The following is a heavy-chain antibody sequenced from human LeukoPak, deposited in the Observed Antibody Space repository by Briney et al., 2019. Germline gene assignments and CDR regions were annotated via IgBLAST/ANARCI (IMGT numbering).Heavy chain of an antibody. CDR1: GYTFTTYG. CDR3: ASCDYGDYCY. J-gene: IGHJ4*02. CDR2: ISAYNGNT. Sequence: GASVKVSCKASGYTFTTYGISWVRQAPGQGLEWMGWISAYNGNTNYAQKLQGRVTITADKSTSTVYMELSSLRSEDTAVYYCASCDYGDYCYWGQGTLVTVSS. D-gene: IGHD4-17*01. V-gene: IGHV1-18*01.